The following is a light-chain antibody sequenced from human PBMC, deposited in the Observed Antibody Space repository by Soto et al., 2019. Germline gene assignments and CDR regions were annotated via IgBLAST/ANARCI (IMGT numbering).Light chain of an antibody. V-gene: IGLV1-40*01. J-gene: IGLJ2*01. CDR2: GNS. CDR3: QSYDSSLSGFVV. CDR1: SSNIGAGYD. Sequence: QSVLTQPPSVSGAPGQRGTISCTGSSSNIGAGYDVHWYQQLPGTAPKLLIYGNSNRPSGVPDRFSGSKSGTSASLAITGLQADDEADYYCQSYDSSLSGFVVFGGRTKLTVL.